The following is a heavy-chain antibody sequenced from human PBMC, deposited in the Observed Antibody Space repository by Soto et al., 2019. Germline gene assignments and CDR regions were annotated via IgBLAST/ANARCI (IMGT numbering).Heavy chain of an antibody. V-gene: IGHV1-69*02. Sequence: QVQVVQSGAEVKKPESSVKVSCKPSGGTFNTYTVNWVRLAPGHGLEWMGRFIPILDMANYGQKFKDRVTITADRSTFTAYMELNSLTSDDTAVYYCAITYCRDNSCPRDFDFWGPGTRVTVSS. D-gene: IGHD2-21*01. J-gene: IGHJ4*02. CDR2: FIPILDMA. CDR3: AITYCRDNSCPRDFDF. CDR1: GGTFNTYT.